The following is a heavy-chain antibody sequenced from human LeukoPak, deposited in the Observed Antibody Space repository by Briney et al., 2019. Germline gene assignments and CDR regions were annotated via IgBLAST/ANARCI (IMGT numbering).Heavy chain of an antibody. CDR1: GYTFSSYG. D-gene: IGHD2-15*01. V-gene: IGHV1-18*01. CDR3: ARGPYCNGGTCYSQSFDY. CDR2: ISACNGNT. Sequence: ASVKVSCKASGYTFSSYGISWVRQAPGQGLEWMGWISACNGNTNYAQNLQGRVTMTTDTSTSTAYMELRSLRSDDTAVYYCARGPYCNGGTCYSQSFDYWGQGTLVTVSS. J-gene: IGHJ4*02.